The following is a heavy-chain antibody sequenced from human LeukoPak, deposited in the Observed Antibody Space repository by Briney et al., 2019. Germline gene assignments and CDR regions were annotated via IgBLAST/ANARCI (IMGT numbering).Heavy chain of an antibody. V-gene: IGHV3-23*01. Sequence: SGGSLRLSCAASGFTFSSYAMSWVRQAPGKGLEWVSAISGSGGSTYYAGSVKGRFTISRDNSKNTLYLQMNSLRAEDTAVYYCGGSAAHYYYMDVWGKGTTVTVSS. D-gene: IGHD2-2*01. CDR1: GFTFSSYA. J-gene: IGHJ6*03. CDR3: GGSAAHYYYMDV. CDR2: ISGSGGST.